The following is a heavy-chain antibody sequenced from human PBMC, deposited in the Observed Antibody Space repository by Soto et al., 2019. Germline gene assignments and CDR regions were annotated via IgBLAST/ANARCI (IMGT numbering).Heavy chain of an antibody. CDR1: GFIVSSKY. V-gene: IGHV3-53*02. D-gene: IGHD3-16*01. J-gene: IGHJ6*02. CDR2: IYTGGST. CDR3: TTYTGYGMDV. Sequence: EVQMVETGGGLSQPGGSLRLSCAVSGFIVSSKYMTWVRQTPGKGLERVSVIYTGGSTHYADPARGRFTISRDSSKNTLYLQMNSLRAEDAAVYYCTTYTGYGMDVWGQGTTVTVSS.